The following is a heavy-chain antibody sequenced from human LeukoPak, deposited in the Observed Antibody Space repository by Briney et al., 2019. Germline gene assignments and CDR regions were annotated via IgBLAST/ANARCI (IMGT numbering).Heavy chain of an antibody. CDR3: ARERSTIVSGTTYGAY. V-gene: IGHV3-48*03. D-gene: IGHD5/OR15-5a*01. CDR1: VLRYRRCH. CDR2: ISGRGDTI. Sequence: GGPLRLSCSASVLRYRRCHMHCVRQARGKGLEGISYISGRGDTIYYADSVRGLFTISRDYEKHSLSLQMNSLTADDTAIYYCARERSTIVSGTTYGAYWGQGTRVRVSS. J-gene: IGHJ4*02.